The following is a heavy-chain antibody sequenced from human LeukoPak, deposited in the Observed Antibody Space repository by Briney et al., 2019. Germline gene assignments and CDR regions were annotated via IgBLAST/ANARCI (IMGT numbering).Heavy chain of an antibody. CDR3: ARDHFGSLDS. J-gene: IGHJ4*02. D-gene: IGHD3-10*01. CDR2: DYSGGNT. V-gene: IGHV4-61*01. CDR1: GFSVTTDSYC. Sequence: SETLSLTCTVSGFSVTTDSYCWGWIRQPPGKGLEWIGYDYSGGNTNYDPSLNRRVTISVDTPKNQFSLTLTSVTAADTAVYFCARDHFGSLDSWGQGILVTVSS.